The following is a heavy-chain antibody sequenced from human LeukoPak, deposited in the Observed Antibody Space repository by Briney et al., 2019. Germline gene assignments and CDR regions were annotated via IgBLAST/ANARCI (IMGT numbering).Heavy chain of an antibody. J-gene: IGHJ4*02. D-gene: IGHD6-19*01. Sequence: ASVKVSCKASGYTFTSYAIHWGRRAPGQRVEWRGWINAGTSNRKYSQKFQDRVTITRETSATTAYLELSSLTSEDTVVYCGRRVSDGSGWNFDYWGQGTLVTVSS. CDR1: GYTFTSYA. CDR3: RRVSDGSGWNFDY. CDR2: INAGTSNR. V-gene: IGHV1-3*01.